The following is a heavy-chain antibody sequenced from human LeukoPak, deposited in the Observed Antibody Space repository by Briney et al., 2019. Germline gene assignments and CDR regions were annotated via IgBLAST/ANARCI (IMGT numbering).Heavy chain of an antibody. Sequence: GGSLRLSCAASGFTPKTYSMNWVRQAPGKGLEWVGRIRSKANSYATAYAASVKGRFTISRDDSKNTAYLQMNSLKTEDTAVYYCTRRGSTTTADYWGQGTLVTVSS. J-gene: IGHJ4*02. V-gene: IGHV3-73*01. CDR2: IRSKANSYAT. CDR1: GFTPKTYS. D-gene: IGHD4-17*01. CDR3: TRRGSTTTADY.